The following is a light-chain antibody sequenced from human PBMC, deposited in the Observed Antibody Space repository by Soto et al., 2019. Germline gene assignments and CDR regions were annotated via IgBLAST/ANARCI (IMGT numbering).Light chain of an antibody. CDR2: TAS. CDR3: EHRRT. V-gene: IGKV1-5*03. J-gene: IGKJ1*01. Sequence: DIQMTQSPSTLSASVGDSVTIICRASQSIRAWLAWYQQKPGKAPKLLIYTASSLESGVPSRFSGSGSRTEFTLTISSLIPGDSATYYCEHRRTFGQGTKVEIK. CDR1: QSIRAW.